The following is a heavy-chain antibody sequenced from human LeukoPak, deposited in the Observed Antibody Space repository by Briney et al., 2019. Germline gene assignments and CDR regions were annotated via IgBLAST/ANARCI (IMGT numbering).Heavy chain of an antibody. CDR1: GFTFISYA. V-gene: IGHV3-23*01. J-gene: IGHJ4*02. CDR3: ASQRGIQLWFNPFDY. CDR2: ISGSGGST. Sequence: GGSLRLSCAASGFTFISYAMSWVRQAPGKGLEWVPAISGSGGSTYYADSVKGRFTISRDNSKNTLYLQMNSLRAEDTAVYYCASQRGIQLWFNPFDYWGQGTLVTVSS. D-gene: IGHD5-18*01.